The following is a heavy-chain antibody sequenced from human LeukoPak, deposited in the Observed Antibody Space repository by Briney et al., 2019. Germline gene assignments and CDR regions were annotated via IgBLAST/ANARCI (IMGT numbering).Heavy chain of an antibody. V-gene: IGHV1-2*02. Sequence: ASVKVSCKAFGYNFTDYYMHWVRQAPGQGLEWMGWINPNTVVTDYAQKFQGRVTMTRVTSLRTAYMELSRLTSDDTAVYYCARTSISDYTNVSIEGYYFGLDVWGQGTTVTVSS. D-gene: IGHD4-11*01. CDR2: INPNTVVT. CDR1: GYNFTDYY. J-gene: IGHJ6*02. CDR3: ARTSISDYTNVSIEGYYFGLDV.